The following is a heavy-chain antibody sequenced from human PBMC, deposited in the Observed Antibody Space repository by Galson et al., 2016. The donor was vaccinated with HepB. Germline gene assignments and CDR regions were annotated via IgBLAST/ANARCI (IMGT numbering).Heavy chain of an antibody. J-gene: IGHJ6*02. CDR1: GGSISSSKW. V-gene: IGHV4-4*02. D-gene: IGHD3-9*01. Sequence: SETLSLTCAVSGGSISSSKWWSWVRQPPGKGLEWIGEIFHSGSTTYNTSLKSRVTISLDKSKTQCSLTLSSVTAADTAVYYCARGGHEILAGYPTPYYYYGLDVWGQGTTV. CDR3: ARGGHEILAGYPTPYYYYGLDV. CDR2: IFHSGST.